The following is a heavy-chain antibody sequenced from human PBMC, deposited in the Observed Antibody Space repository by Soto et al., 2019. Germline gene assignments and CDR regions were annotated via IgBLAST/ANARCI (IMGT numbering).Heavy chain of an antibody. V-gene: IGHV3-23*01. J-gene: IGHJ3*01. CDR3: ARGGVRGVILT. D-gene: IGHD3-10*01. Sequence: EVQLLESGGGLVQPGGSLRLSCAASGFTFSSYAMSWVSQAPGKGLEWVSAISGSGGSTYYADSVKGRFTISRDNSKNTLYLQMNSLRAEDTAVYYCARGGVRGVILTWGQGTMVTVSS. CDR2: ISGSGGST. CDR1: GFTFSSYA.